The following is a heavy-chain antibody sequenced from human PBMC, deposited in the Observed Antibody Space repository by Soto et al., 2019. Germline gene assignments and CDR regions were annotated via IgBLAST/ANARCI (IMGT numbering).Heavy chain of an antibody. Sequence: QVQLVESGGGVVQPGRSLRLSCAASGFTFSSYAMHWVRQAPGKGLEWVAVISYDGSNKYYADSVKGRFTISRDNSKNTLYLQMNSLRAEDTAVYYCARGPYYYDSSGYYRFDYWGQGTLVTVSS. V-gene: IGHV3-30-3*01. CDR2: ISYDGSNK. J-gene: IGHJ4*02. CDR1: GFTFSSYA. CDR3: ARGPYYYDSSGYYRFDY. D-gene: IGHD3-22*01.